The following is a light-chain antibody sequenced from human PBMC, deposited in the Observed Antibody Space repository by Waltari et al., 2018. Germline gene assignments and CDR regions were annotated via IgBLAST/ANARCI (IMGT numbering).Light chain of an antibody. V-gene: IGLV2-18*02. CDR3: ASYTGCTTIL. CDR2: EVN. Sequence: QSALTQPPSVSGSPGQSVTISCTGTSSDVGSYNRVSWYQHPPGTAPKRMIYEVNNRPSRVPDRFSGSRSGNTASLTISGLQAEDEGDYYCASYTGCTTILFGGGTRLTVL. J-gene: IGLJ2*01. CDR1: SSDVGSYNR.